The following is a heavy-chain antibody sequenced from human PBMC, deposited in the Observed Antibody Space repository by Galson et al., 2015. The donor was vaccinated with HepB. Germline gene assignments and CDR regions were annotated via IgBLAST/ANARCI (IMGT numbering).Heavy chain of an antibody. Sequence: SVKVSCKASGYTFTDQYIHWVRQAPGQGLEWMGRINPNSGATNYAQKFQGRVTMTRDTSISTAYMELRGLRSDDTAVYYCARDGTYGSEPRSNYYFDYWGQGTLVTASS. J-gene: IGHJ4*02. D-gene: IGHD3-10*01. CDR1: GYTFTDQY. CDR3: ARDGTYGSEPRSNYYFDY. CDR2: INPNSGAT. V-gene: IGHV1-2*06.